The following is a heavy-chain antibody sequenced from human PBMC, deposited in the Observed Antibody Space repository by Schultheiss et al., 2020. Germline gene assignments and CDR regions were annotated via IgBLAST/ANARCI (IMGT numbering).Heavy chain of an antibody. CDR1: GFTFSSYG. D-gene: IGHD2-15*01. CDR3: AKDQVVVVVAEYDY. Sequence: GESLKISCAASGFTFSSYGMHWVRQAPGKGLEWVAVIWYDGSNKYYADSVKGRFTISRDNSKNTLYLQMNSLRAEDTAVYYCAKDQVVVVVAEYDYWGQGTLVTVSS. J-gene: IGHJ4*02. V-gene: IGHV3-33*06. CDR2: IWYDGSNK.